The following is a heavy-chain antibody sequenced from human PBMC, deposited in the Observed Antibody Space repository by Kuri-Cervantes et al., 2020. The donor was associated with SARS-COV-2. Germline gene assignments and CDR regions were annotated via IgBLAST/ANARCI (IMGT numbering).Heavy chain of an antibody. CDR3: ARSVRYFDWLLSYYYYYYMDV. Sequence: GGSLRLSCAASGFTFSSYAMNWVRQAPGKGLEWVSSISSISSFIYYADSVKGRFTISRDNAKNSLYLQMNSLRAEDTAVYYCARSVRYFDWLLSYYYYYYMDVWGKGTTVTVSS. D-gene: IGHD3-9*01. V-gene: IGHV3-21*01. J-gene: IGHJ6*03. CDR2: ISSISSFI. CDR1: GFTFSSYA.